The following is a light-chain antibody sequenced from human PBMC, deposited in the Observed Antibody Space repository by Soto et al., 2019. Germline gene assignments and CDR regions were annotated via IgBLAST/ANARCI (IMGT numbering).Light chain of an antibody. CDR1: QSIGYD. J-gene: IGKJ4*01. CDR2: SAF. Sequence: EIVMTQSPVTLSVSPGEGATLSCRASQSIGYDLAWYRQKPGQAPRLLMFSAFGRATGIPTRFIGRASGTEFTLTVSSQQSEDFAFYYCQQYNEWPLTFGGGTNLEIK. CDR3: QQYNEWPLT. V-gene: IGKV3-15*01.